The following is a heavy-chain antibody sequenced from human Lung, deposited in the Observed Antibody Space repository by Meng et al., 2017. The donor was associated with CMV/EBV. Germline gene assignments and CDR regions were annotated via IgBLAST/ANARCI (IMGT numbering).Heavy chain of an antibody. CDR3: ARAPRVRGWGGYFDY. CDR2: VYYNENTYYTGGT. J-gene: IGHJ4*01. CDR1: SGSISGYY. Sequence: SXTRSPXCTVASGSISGYYWTWIRQPPGKGLEWIGYVYYNENTYYTGGTNYNPSLKSRVTMSVDTSQNQFSLKLSSVTSEDTAVYYCARAPRVRGWGGYFDYWGQGXLVTVSS. V-gene: IGHV4-59*01. D-gene: IGHD3-16*01.